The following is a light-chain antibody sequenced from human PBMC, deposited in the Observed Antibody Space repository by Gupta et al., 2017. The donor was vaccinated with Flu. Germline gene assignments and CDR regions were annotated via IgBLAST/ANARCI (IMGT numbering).Light chain of an antibody. CDR2: DDS. Sequence: SYVLTQPPSVSVAPGQTATITCGGNNIGTYSVHWYQQKPGQAPVLVVHDDSARPSGISGRFAGSNSGNTATLSISRVEAGDEADYYCQVWDRNSDHRVFGGGTKLTVL. V-gene: IGLV3-21*02. J-gene: IGLJ3*02. CDR3: QVWDRNSDHRV. CDR1: NIGTYS.